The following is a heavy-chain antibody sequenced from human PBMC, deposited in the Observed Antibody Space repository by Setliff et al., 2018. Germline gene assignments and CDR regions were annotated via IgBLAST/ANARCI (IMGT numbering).Heavy chain of an antibody. CDR2: IYYSGST. J-gene: IGHJ6*03. V-gene: IGHV4-39*02. Sequence: SETLSLTCTVSGGSISSSSYYWGWIRQPPGKGLEWIGSIYYSGSTYYNPSLKSRVTISVDTSKNQFSLKLSSVPAADTAVYYCARDVLQFLEWLFVPEGMDVWGKGTTVTVSS. CDR1: GGSISSSSYY. CDR3: ARDVLQFLEWLFVPEGMDV. D-gene: IGHD3-3*01.